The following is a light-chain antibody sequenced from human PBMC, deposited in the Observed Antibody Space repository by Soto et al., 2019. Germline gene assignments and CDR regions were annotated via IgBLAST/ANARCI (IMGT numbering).Light chain of an antibody. V-gene: IGKV3-20*01. CDR2: DAS. CDR1: QSVTTQ. J-gene: IGKJ4*01. CDR3: HYYGGSPT. Sequence: IVLTQSPGTLSLSPGERATLSCRASQSVTTQLAWYPQKPCQAPRLLIYDASNRATGIPDRFSGSGFGPDFTLTISRLEPEDFAVYYCHYYGGSPTFGGGTKV.